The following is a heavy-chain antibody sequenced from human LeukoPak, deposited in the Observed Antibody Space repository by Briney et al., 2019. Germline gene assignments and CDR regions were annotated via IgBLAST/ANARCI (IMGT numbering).Heavy chain of an antibody. D-gene: IGHD3-9*01. CDR1: GYIFTSYW. V-gene: IGHV5-10-1*01. J-gene: IGHJ6*04. CDR2: IDPSDSYT. CDR3: ARHSLPVLRYFDWPHMDV. Sequence: GESLRISCKGSGYIFTSYWISWVREMPGKGLEWMGRIDPSDSYTNYSPSFQGHVTISADKSISTAYLQWSSLKASDTAMYYCARHSLPVLRYFDWPHMDVWGKGTTVTVSS.